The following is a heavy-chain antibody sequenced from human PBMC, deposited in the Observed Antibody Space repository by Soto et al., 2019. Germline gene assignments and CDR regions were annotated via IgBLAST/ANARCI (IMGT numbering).Heavy chain of an antibody. CDR1: GYTFTSYG. D-gene: IGHD2-8*01. CDR2: ISAYNGNT. J-gene: IGHJ4*02. V-gene: IGHV1-18*01. Sequence: ASVKVSCKASGYTFTSYGISWVRQAPGQGLEWMGWISAYNGNTNYAQKLQGRVTMTTDTSTSTAYMELRSLRSDDTAVYYCARSGPGYCTNGVCLSGASDYWGQGTKVTVSS. CDR3: ARSGPGYCTNGVCLSGASDY.